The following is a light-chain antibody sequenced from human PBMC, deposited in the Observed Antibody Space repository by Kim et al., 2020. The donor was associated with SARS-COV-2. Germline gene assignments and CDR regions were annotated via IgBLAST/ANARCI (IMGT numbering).Light chain of an antibody. J-gene: IGKJ2*01. CDR2: KAS. Sequence: SASIVDRDTIASRASQSIGSWLAWYQQNPGKAPKLLIYKASSLANGVPSRVSGSGSVTEFTLTISSLQPDDFATYYCQQYDYYPYTFGQGTKLEI. CDR3: QQYDYYPYT. V-gene: IGKV1-5*03. CDR1: QSIGSW.